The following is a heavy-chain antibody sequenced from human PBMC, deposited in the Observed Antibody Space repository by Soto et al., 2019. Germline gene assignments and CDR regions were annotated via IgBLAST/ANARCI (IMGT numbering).Heavy chain of an antibody. CDR2: ISAYNGNT. CDR1: GGTFSSYG. D-gene: IGHD2-8*01. Sequence: ASVKVSCKASGGTFSSYGISWVRQAPGQGLEWMGWISAYNGNTNYAQKLQGRVTMTTDTSTSTAYMELRSLRSDDTAVYYCARDRKVMVYAATFDYWGQGTLVTVSS. V-gene: IGHV1-18*01. CDR3: ARDRKVMVYAATFDY. J-gene: IGHJ4*02.